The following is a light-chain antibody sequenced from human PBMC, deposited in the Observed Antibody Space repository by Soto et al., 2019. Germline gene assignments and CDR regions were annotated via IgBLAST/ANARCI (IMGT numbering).Light chain of an antibody. CDR2: DVS. V-gene: IGLV2-14*01. Sequence: QSALTQPASVSGSPGQSITISCTGTSSDVGGYNYVSWYQQHPGKAPKLMIYDVSNRPSGVSNRFSGSKSGNTASLTISGLKAEDVADYYCSSYKGSSVVFGGGSKLTV. CDR3: SSYKGSSVV. CDR1: SSDVGGYNY. J-gene: IGLJ2*01.